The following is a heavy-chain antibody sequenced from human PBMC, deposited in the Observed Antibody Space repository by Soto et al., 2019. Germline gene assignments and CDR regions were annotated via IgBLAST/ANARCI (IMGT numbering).Heavy chain of an antibody. CDR3: VKDWTGNKCPCLDV. CDR1: GFTFNAHA. Sequence: EVEVLESGGGLQQPGGSLRLSCVASGFTFNAHAMTWVRQGPGGGLEWTSSISGDGKSTYYADSVKGRFTVSRDNSKNTLTLQMNSLRVEDTATYYCVKDWTGNKCPCLDVWGQGTTVTVSS. CDR2: ISGDGKST. V-gene: IGHV3-23*01. J-gene: IGHJ6*02. D-gene: IGHD2-8*02.